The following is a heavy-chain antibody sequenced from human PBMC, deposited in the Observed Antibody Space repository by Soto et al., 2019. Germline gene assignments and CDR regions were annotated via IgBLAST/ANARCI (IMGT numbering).Heavy chain of an antibody. CDR1: GFTFSSYG. J-gene: IGHJ4*02. D-gene: IGHD6-6*01. CDR3: GENIAARPRYYFDY. CDR2: ISYDGSNK. Sequence: PGGSLRLSCAASGFTFSSYGMHWVRQAPGKGLEWVAVISYDGSNKYYADSVKGRFTISRDNSKNTLYLQMNSLRAEDTAVYYCGENIAARPRYYFDYWGQGTLVTVSS. V-gene: IGHV3-30*03.